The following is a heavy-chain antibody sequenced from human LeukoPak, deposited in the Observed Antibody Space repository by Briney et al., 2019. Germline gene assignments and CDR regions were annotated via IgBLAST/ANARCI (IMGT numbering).Heavy chain of an antibody. CDR2: VWYDGSNK. D-gene: IGHD2-21*02. Sequence: SCKASGGTFSSYGMHWVRQAPGKGLEWVAVVWYDGSNKYYAVSVKGRFTISRDNSKNTLYLQMNSLRAEDTAVYYCAREQLKGGDLDAFDIWGQGTMVTVSS. V-gene: IGHV3-33*01. J-gene: IGHJ3*02. CDR3: AREQLKGGDLDAFDI. CDR1: GGTFSSYG.